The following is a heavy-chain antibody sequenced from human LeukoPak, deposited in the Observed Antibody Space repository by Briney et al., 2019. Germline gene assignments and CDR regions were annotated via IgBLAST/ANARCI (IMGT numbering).Heavy chain of an antibody. CDR3: ARRGMAAAGFFDY. CDR2: IYYSGST. CDR1: GGSISSSSYY. V-gene: IGHV4-39*01. J-gene: IGHJ4*02. D-gene: IGHD6-13*01. Sequence: SETLSVTCTVSGGSISSSSYYWGWIRQPPGKGLEWIGTIYYSGSTYYNPSLKSRVTISVDTSKNQFSLKLSSVTAADTAVYYCARRGMAAAGFFDYWGQGTLVTVSS.